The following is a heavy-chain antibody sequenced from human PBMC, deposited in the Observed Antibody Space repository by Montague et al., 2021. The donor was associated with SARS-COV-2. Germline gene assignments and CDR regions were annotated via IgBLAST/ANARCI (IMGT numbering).Heavy chain of an antibody. D-gene: IGHD1-26*01. V-gene: IGHV4-39*01. CDR2: IYSDGRT. Sequence: SETLSLTCSVSGGSISSGDFFSCGLRQPPGRGLECIGSIYSDGRTQYNPSLKSRVFISADMSRSLFSLELTSVTAADTAVYYCARKRRDASRWEGTYYPDYWGPGTLVTVSS. CDR3: ARKRRDASRWEGTYYPDY. CDR1: GGSISSGDFF. J-gene: IGHJ4*02.